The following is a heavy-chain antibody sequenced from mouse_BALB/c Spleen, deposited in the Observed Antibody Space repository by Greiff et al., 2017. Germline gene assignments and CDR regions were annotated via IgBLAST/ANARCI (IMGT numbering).Heavy chain of an antibody. Sequence: EVKLVESGGGLVKLGGSLKLSCAASGFTFSSYYMSWVRQTPEKRLELVAAINSNGGSTYYPDTVKGRFTISRDNAKNTLYLQMSSLKSEDTALYYCARQLDYYAMDYWGQGTSVTVSS. CDR3: ARQLDYYAMDY. CDR2: INSNGGST. J-gene: IGHJ4*01. CDR1: GFTFSSYY. V-gene: IGHV5-6-2*01.